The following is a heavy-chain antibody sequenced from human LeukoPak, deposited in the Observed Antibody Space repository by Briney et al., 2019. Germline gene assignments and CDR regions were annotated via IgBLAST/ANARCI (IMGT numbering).Heavy chain of an antibody. J-gene: IGHJ4*02. Sequence: KPSQTLSLTCTVSGDSISSGGYYWSWIRQHPGKGLEWIGYIYYSGSTYYNPSLKSRVTISVDTSKNQFSLKLSSVTAADTAVYYCASLVWGAYYFDYWGQGTLVTVSS. D-gene: IGHD3-16*01. CDR2: IYYSGST. V-gene: IGHV4-31*03. CDR1: GDSISSGGYY. CDR3: ASLVWGAYYFDY.